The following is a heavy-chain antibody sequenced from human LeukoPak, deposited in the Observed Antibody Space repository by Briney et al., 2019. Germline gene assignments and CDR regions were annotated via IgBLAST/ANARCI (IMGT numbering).Heavy chain of an antibody. D-gene: IGHD3-10*01. V-gene: IGHV1-18*01. J-gene: IGHJ4*02. Sequence: AAVTVSCKTSGYTFTDYDITWVRRAPGQGLEWMGRVSPYNHNTYYAQTLQGRVTMTADTSTSTAYMELRSLRSDDTAVYYCAKNERVRRVVKDLFESWGQGTPVTVSS. CDR3: AKNERVRRVVKDLFES. CDR1: GYTFTDYD. CDR2: VSPYNHNT.